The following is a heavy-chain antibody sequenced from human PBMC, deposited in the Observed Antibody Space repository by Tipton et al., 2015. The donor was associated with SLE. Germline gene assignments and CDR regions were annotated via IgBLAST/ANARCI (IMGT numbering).Heavy chain of an antibody. CDR2: IYHSGST. CDR1: GYSISSGYY. Sequence: TLSLTRTVSGYSISSGYYWGWIRQPPGKGLEWIGSIYHSGSTYYNPSLKSRVTISVDTSKNQFSLKLSSVTAADTAVYYCARAGSCSSTSCPFDYWGQGTLVTVSS. V-gene: IGHV4-38-2*02. D-gene: IGHD2-2*01. J-gene: IGHJ4*02. CDR3: ARAGSCSSTSCPFDY.